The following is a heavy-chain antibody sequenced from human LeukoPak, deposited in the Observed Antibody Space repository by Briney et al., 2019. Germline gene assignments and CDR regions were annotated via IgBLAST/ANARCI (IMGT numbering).Heavy chain of an antibody. CDR1: GDSVSSNSAA. CDR2: TYYRSKWYN. CDR3: ARGRSIVVVVADRTVRYYYYYMDV. V-gene: IGHV6-1*01. D-gene: IGHD2-15*01. J-gene: IGHJ6*03. Sequence: SQTLSLTCAISGDSVSSNSAAWNWIRQSPSRGLEWLGRTYYRSKWYNDYAVSVKSRITINPDTSKNQFSLQLNSVTPEDTAVYYCARGRSIVVVVADRTVRYYYYYMDVWGKGTTVTVSS.